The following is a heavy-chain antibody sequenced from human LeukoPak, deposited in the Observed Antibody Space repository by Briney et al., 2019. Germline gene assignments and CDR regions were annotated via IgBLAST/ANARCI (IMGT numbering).Heavy chain of an antibody. D-gene: IGHD2-2*01. CDR1: GYTFTASS. Sequence: ASVKASCKASGYTFTASSMHWVRQAPGQGLEWMGWINPDSGATNYAQKFQGRVIMTRDTSISTAYLELSRLRSDDTAMYYCAREGCFSTNCHVIGDDNWIDPWGQGTLVTVSA. V-gene: IGHV1-2*02. J-gene: IGHJ5*02. CDR2: INPDSGAT. CDR3: AREGCFSTNCHVIGDDNWIDP.